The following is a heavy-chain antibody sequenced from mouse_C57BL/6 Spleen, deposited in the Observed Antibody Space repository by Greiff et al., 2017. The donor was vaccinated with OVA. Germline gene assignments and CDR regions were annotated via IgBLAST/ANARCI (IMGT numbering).Heavy chain of an antibody. CDR1: GHTFISIW. Sequence: QVQLQQLGAELVRPGSSLKLPCKASGHTFISIWMHGVKQRPIQGFDWIGNLDPSDRVIHYNQKSKAKAPFTVDKSSSTAYMQLSSLTSEDSSVYCCGRYGYYFDDWGKGTTLSVSS. D-gene: IGHD1-1*01. CDR2: LDPSDRVI. J-gene: IGHJ2*01. CDR3: GRYGYYFDD. V-gene: IGHV1-52*01.